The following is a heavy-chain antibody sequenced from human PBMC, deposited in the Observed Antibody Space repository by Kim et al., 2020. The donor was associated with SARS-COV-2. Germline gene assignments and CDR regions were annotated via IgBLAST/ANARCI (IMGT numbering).Heavy chain of an antibody. CDR2: INPNSGGT. V-gene: IGHV1-2*04. CDR1: GYTFTGYY. J-gene: IGHJ3*02. Sequence: ASVKVSCKASGYTFTGYYMHWVRQAPGQGLEWMGWINPNSGGTNYAQKFQGWVTMTRDTSISTAYMELSRLRSDDTAVYYCARSTMIMDYLMPGSAFDIWGQGTMVTVSS. CDR3: ARSTMIMDYLMPGSAFDI. D-gene: IGHD3-22*01.